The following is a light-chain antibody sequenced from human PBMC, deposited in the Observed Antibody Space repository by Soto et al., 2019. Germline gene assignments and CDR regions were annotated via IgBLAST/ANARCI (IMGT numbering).Light chain of an antibody. V-gene: IGKV3-20*01. Sequence: EIVLTQSPGTLSLSPGETATLSCRASESMSRNYLAWDQQKPGQAPRLLIYGASSRATGVPDRFSGSGSGTDFTLTIRRLEPDDFALYYGQQSGGSPLTVGGGTKVEIK. CDR2: GAS. CDR3: QQSGGSPLT. J-gene: IGKJ4*01. CDR1: ESMSRNY.